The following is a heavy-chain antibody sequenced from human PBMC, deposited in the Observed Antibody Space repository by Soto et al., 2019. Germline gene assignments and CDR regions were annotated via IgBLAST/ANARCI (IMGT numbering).Heavy chain of an antibody. CDR3: AKGGSSSARYFDR. CDR1: GFSFSSYG. Sequence: QVQVVESGGGVVQPGRSLRLSCAASGFSFSSYGMHWVRQAPGKGLEWVAIMSWDGNNKYYADSVRGRFIISRDSSKNTLFLQMNSLRVEDTAMYYCAKGGSSSARYFDRWGQGTLVTVSS. J-gene: IGHJ5*02. D-gene: IGHD6-6*01. V-gene: IGHV3-30*18. CDR2: MSWDGNNK.